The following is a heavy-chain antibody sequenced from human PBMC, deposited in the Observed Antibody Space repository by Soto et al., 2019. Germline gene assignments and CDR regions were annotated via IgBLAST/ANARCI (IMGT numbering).Heavy chain of an antibody. Sequence: SETLSLTCSVTGASVSTYSWSWIRQSPGKGLEWIGYIHYSGGTNYTPSLRSRVTISVDTSKNQLSLNLTSLTAADTAVYYCARGGTSGSAVFNWFDPWGQGTMVTVSS. D-gene: IGHD3-10*01. J-gene: IGHJ5*02. CDR1: GASVSTYS. CDR3: ARGGTSGSAVFNWFDP. V-gene: IGHV4-59*02. CDR2: IHYSGGT.